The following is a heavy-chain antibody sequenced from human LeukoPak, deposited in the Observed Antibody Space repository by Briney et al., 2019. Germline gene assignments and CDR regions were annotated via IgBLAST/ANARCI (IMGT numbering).Heavy chain of an antibody. Sequence: GGSLRLSCAASGFTFSSYGMHWVRQAPGKGLEWVGRIKSKTDGGTTDYAAPVKGRFTISRDDSKNTLYLQMNSLKTEDTAVYYCTHNGEYYDILTGYYRLFDYWGQGTLVTVSS. CDR2: IKSKTDGGTT. CDR3: THNGEYYDILTGYYRLFDY. V-gene: IGHV3-15*01. J-gene: IGHJ4*02. D-gene: IGHD3-9*01. CDR1: GFTFSSYG.